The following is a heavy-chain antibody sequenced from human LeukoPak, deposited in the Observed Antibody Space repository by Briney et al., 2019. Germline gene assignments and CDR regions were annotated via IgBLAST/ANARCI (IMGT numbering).Heavy chain of an antibody. J-gene: IGHJ5*02. V-gene: IGHV4-59*01. Sequence: TLSLTCTVSGGPISSYYWSWIRQPPGKGLEWIGYIYYSGSTNYNPSLKSRVTISVDTSKNQFSLKLSSVTAADTAVYYCAKDPNYDFWSGYQSHNWFDPWGQGTLVTVSS. CDR3: AKDPNYDFWSGYQSHNWFDP. CDR1: GGPISSYY. CDR2: IYYSGST. D-gene: IGHD3-3*01.